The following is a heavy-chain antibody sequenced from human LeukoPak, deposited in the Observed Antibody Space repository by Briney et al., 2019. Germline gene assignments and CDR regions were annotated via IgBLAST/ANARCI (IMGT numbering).Heavy chain of an antibody. J-gene: IGHJ4*02. Sequence: SGGSLRLSCAASGFTFSSYWMSWVRQAPGKGLEWVANIKQDGSEKYYVDSVKGRFTISRDNAKNSLYLQMNSLRAEDMAVYYCARTDRAYYYDSSGYPAFDYWGQGTLVTVSS. CDR2: IKQDGSEK. CDR1: GFTFSSYW. CDR3: ARTDRAYYYDSSGYPAFDY. D-gene: IGHD3-22*01. V-gene: IGHV3-7*01.